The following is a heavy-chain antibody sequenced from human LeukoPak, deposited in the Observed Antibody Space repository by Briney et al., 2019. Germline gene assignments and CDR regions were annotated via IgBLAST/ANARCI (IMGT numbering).Heavy chain of an antibody. CDR3: ARGSTTVAGIMGY. J-gene: IGHJ4*02. CDR1: GLTFSSYE. CDR2: ISSSGSSI. Sequence: GGSLRLSCAASGLTFSSYEMNWVRRAPGKGLEWVSYISSSGSSIYYADSVKGRFTISRDNAKKSLYLQMNSLRAEDTAVYYCARGSTTVAGIMGYWGQGTLVTVSS. D-gene: IGHD6-19*01. V-gene: IGHV3-48*03.